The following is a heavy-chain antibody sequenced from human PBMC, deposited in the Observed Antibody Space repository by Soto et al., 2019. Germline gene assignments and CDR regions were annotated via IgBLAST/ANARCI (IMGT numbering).Heavy chain of an antibody. Sequence: QVRLQESGPGLVKPLQTLSLTCTVSGASINSANYNWNWIRQPPGKGLEWIGYISFSGNTYYNPSLNGQVIKYLRASENQFALTLTAVSAADTAVYFCARELTGYSFGPGDIYWGQGALVTVSS. CDR1: GASINSANYN. V-gene: IGHV4-30-4*01. J-gene: IGHJ4*02. CDR2: ISFSGNT. CDR3: ARELTGYSFGPGDIY. D-gene: IGHD5-18*01.